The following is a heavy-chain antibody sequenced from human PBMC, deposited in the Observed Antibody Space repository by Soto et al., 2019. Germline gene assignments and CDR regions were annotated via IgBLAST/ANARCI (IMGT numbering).Heavy chain of an antibody. V-gene: IGHV3-33*01. D-gene: IGHD3-10*01. CDR3: ARGVLDD. Sequence: QVQLVESGGGMVQPGRSLRLSCATSGFTFSTYGMHWVRQAPGKGLEWVARIWYDGGKTFYADSVKGRFTISRDNSQNTLYLQMNSLGAEDTAVYYCARGVLDDWCQGTTVTVSS. CDR1: GFTFSTYG. CDR2: IWYDGGKT. J-gene: IGHJ6*02.